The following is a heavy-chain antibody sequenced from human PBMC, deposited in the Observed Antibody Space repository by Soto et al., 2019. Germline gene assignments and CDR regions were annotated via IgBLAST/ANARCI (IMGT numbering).Heavy chain of an antibody. V-gene: IGHV3-30*18. J-gene: IGHJ3*02. Sequence: QVQLVESGGGVVQPGRSLRLSCAASGFTFSSYGMHWVRQAPGKGLEWVAVISYHGSDQYYADSEKGRYTISRDNSKNTVHLQMNSLRAEDTAVYYCAKEVRYYYDSRGVDAFDIWGQGTVVTVSS. CDR1: GFTFSSYG. D-gene: IGHD3-22*01. CDR2: ISYHGSDQ. CDR3: AKEVRYYYDSRGVDAFDI.